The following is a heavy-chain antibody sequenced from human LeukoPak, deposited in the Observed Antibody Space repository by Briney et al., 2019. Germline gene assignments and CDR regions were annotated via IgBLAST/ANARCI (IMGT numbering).Heavy chain of an antibody. Sequence: ASVKVSCKASGYTFTSYDINWVRQATGQGLEWMGWMNPNSGNTGYAQKFQGRVTITRNTSISTAYMELSSLRSEDTAVYYCFGVGRFNDYGDYVYPNWGQGTLVTVSS. V-gene: IGHV1-8*03. CDR1: GYTFTSYD. D-gene: IGHD4-17*01. J-gene: IGHJ4*02. CDR3: FGVGRFNDYGDYVYPN. CDR2: MNPNSGNT.